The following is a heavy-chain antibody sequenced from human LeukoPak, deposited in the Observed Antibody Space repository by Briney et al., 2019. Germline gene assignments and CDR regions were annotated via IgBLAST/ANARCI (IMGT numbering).Heavy chain of an antibody. D-gene: IGHD6-6*01. V-gene: IGHV3-43*02. Sequence: GGSLRLSCAASGFTFSSYAMSWVRQAPGKGLEWVSSISGDGGSTYYADSVKGRFTISRDNSKNSLYLQMNSLRTEDTALYYCAKVSPMSSIAAFDYWGQGTLVTVSS. CDR2: ISGDGGST. CDR1: GFTFSSYA. CDR3: AKVSPMSSIAAFDY. J-gene: IGHJ4*02.